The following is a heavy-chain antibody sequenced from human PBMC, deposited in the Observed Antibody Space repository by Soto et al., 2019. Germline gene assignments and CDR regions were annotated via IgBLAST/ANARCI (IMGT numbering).Heavy chain of an antibody. D-gene: IGHD3-10*01. CDR2: IYNSGRGST. CDR3: ARHYAVRGVIIGYYYYGMDV. V-gene: IGHV4-59*08. J-gene: IGHJ6*02. CDR1: GSSMTTYY. Sequence: SETLSLTCSVSGSSMTTYYWHWIRQAPGKGLEWIGFIYNSGRGSTDSNPSLNSRVTISVDTSKNQFSLKLSSVTAADTAVYYFARHYAVRGVIIGYYYYGMDVWGQGTTVTVSS.